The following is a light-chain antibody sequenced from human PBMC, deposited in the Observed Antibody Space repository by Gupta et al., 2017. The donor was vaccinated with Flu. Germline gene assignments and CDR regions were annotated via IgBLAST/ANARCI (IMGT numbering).Light chain of an antibody. V-gene: IGLV2-14*01. J-gene: IGLJ2*01. CDR1: SSDVGGYNY. CDR3: SSYTSSITPVV. Sequence: SALTQPASVSGSAGQSITISCTGTSSDVGGYNYVSWYQQHPGKAPKLMIYEVSNRPSGVSNRFSGSKSGNTASLTISGLQAEDEADYYCSSYTSSITPVVFGGGTKLTVL. CDR2: EVS.